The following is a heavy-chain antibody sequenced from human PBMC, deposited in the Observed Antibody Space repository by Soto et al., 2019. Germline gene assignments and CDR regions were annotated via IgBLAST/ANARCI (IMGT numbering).Heavy chain of an antibody. CDR3: ARGYDFVWASYRPFDI. V-gene: IGHV4-61*01. Sequence: PXEILALTCTVSGGSFSSGNYYWSWIRQSPGKGLEWIGYIYYTETPKFNPSLKSRVTISVDTSKNQFSLKLSSVTAADTAIYYCARGYDFVWASYRPFDIWGQGTMVTVSS. CDR1: GGSFSSGNYY. CDR2: IYYTETP. J-gene: IGHJ3*02. D-gene: IGHD3-16*02.